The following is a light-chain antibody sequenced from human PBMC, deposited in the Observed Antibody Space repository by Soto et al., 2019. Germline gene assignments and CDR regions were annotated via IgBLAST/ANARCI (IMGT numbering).Light chain of an antibody. J-gene: IGKJ2*01. V-gene: IGKV1-39*01. CDR1: ESITGY. CDR3: QQSQRTPYT. Sequence: ISVTQSPSSLSGSVGDRVIITCRASESITGYLNWYQQKPGKAPKLLISDVSVLESGVSPRFRGTGSGREFTLTIDSLQPEDAATYYCQQSQRTPYTFGQGT. CDR2: DVS.